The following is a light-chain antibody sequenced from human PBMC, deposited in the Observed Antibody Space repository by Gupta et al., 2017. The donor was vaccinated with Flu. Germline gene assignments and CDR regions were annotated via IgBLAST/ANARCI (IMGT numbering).Light chain of an antibody. V-gene: IGKV4-1*01. Sequence: DIVMTQSPDSLAVSLGERATINCKSSQSVLYSSNNKNYLTWYQQKPGQPPKLLIYWASTRESGVPDRFSGSGSGTXFTLTIXSLQAEDVAVYYCQQAETTPLTFGXGTKVEIK. CDR3: QQAETTPLT. CDR1: QSVLYSSNNKNY. CDR2: WAS. J-gene: IGKJ4*01.